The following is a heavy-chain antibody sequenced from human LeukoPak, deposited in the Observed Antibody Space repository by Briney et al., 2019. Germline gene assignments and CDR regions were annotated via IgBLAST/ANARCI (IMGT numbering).Heavy chain of an antibody. Sequence: GGSLRLSCTASGFTFSSYAVNWVRQAPGKGLDWVSGLSGTGGSTYYADSVKGRFTISRDNSKNTLFLQMSSLRAEDTAVYYCAKGARYATSWVDYWGQGTLVTVSS. CDR1: GFTFSSYA. D-gene: IGHD2-2*01. J-gene: IGHJ4*02. CDR3: AKGARYATSWVDY. V-gene: IGHV3-23*01. CDR2: LSGTGGST.